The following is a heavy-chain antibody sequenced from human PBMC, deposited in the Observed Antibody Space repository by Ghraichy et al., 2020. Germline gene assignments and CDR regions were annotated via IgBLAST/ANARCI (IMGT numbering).Heavy chain of an antibody. J-gene: IGHJ6*02. Sequence: SETLSLTCAVYGGSFSGYYWSWIRQPPGKGLEWIGEINHSGSTNYNPSLKSRVTISVDTSKNQFSLKLSSVTAADTAVYYCARGPASFWSGPHYYYGMDVWGQGTTVTVSS. CDR2: INHSGST. V-gene: IGHV4-34*01. CDR3: ARGPASFWSGPHYYYGMDV. D-gene: IGHD3-3*01. CDR1: GGSFSGYY.